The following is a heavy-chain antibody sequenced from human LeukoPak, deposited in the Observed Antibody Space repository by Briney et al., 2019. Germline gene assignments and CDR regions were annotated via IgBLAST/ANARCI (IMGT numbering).Heavy chain of an antibody. CDR2: ISSSGTII. CDR1: GFTFSSYE. D-gene: IGHD3-22*01. J-gene: IGHJ4*02. V-gene: IGHV3-48*03. CDR3: AKDSSGDS. Sequence: GGSLRLSCTASGFTFSSYEMNWVRQAPGKGLEWVSHISSSGTIIYYADSVKGRFTISRDNSKNTLYLQMNSLRAEDTAVYYCAKDSSGDSWGQGTLVTVSS.